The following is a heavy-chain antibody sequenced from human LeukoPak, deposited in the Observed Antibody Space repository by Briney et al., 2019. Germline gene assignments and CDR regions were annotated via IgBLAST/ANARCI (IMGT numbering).Heavy chain of an antibody. D-gene: IGHD3-10*01. J-gene: IGHJ3*02. CDR2: IYNGGNT. CDR3: ARGGSSMVRGLRNAFDI. V-gene: IGHV4-4*07. Sequence: PSETLSLTCTVSGDSTSSYYWSWVRQPAGEGLEWIGRIYNGGNTNYNPSLTSRVTMSVDTSKNQFSLTLSSVTAADTAVYYCARGGSSMVRGLRNAFDIWGQGTMVTVSS. CDR1: GDSTSSYY.